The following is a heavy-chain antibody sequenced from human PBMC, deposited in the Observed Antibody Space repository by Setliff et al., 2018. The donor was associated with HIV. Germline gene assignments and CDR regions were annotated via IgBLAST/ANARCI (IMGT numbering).Heavy chain of an antibody. CDR3: ARLRIGSSSWRQLDY. CDR2: ISPYNGNT. V-gene: IGHV1-18*01. J-gene: IGHJ4*02. D-gene: IGHD6-13*01. Sequence: ASVKVSCKASGYTFTSCGITWVRQAPGQGLEWMGWISPYNGNTNYAQKLQGRVTMTTDTSTSTAYMELRSLRSDDTAVYYCARLRIGSSSWRQLDYWGQGTLVTVSS. CDR1: GYTFTSCG.